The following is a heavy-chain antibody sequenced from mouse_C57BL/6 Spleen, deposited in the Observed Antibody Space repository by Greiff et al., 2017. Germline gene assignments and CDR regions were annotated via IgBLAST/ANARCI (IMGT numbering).Heavy chain of an antibody. CDR2: IDPDGSDT. CDR1: GYTFTSYW. CDR3: AIYGSINMYFDV. V-gene: IGHV1-52*01. Sequence: QVQLKQPGAELVRPGSSVKLSCKASGYTFTSYWMNWVKQRPIQGLEWIGNIDPDGSDTHYNQKFKDKATLTVDKSSSTAYMQLSSLTSEDSAVYDCAIYGSINMYFDVWGTGTTVTVSS. J-gene: IGHJ1*03. D-gene: IGHD1-1*01.